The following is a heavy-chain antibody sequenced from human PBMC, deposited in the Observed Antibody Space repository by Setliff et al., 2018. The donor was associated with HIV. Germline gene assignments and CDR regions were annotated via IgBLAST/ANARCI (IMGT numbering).Heavy chain of an antibody. Sequence: SETLSLTCTVYGGSFSNYYTNWIRRPPGKGLEWIGELSPSGTTRSNPSLQSRVTISLDTSNNQFSLKLTSVTAADTAMYYCASFFVTTVTNQDYWGQGTQVTVSS. V-gene: IGHV4-34*01. J-gene: IGHJ4*02. CDR3: ASFFVTTVTNQDY. CDR2: LSPSGTT. D-gene: IGHD4-17*01. CDR1: GGSFSNYY.